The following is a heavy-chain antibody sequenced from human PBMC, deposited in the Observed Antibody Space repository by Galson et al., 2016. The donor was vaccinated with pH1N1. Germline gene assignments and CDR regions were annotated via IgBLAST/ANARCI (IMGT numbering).Heavy chain of an antibody. CDR2: IYPEDSDS. V-gene: IGHV5-51*01. J-gene: IGHJ4*02. Sequence: QSGAEVKKPGESLKTSCQGSGYSFRNSWIGWVRQMPGKGLEWVGIIYPEDSDSRYRPSFEGQVTLSVDRSINTAYLQWSSLKASDTAMYYCARHTRYDIFPHSFYIDSWGQGTLVTASS. D-gene: IGHD3-9*01. CDR1: GYSFRNSW. CDR3: ARHTRYDIFPHSFYIDS.